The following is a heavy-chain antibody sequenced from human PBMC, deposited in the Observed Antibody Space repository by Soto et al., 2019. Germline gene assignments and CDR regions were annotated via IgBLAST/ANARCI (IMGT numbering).Heavy chain of an antibody. J-gene: IGHJ4*02. CDR3: AVGPYCSSTSCVKSIAAAGIIPF. CDR2: IIPIFGTA. Sequence: QVQLVQSGAEVKKPGSSVKVSCKASGGTFSSYAISWVRQAPGQGLEWMGGIIPIFGTANYAQKFQGRVTITEDESTSTADMELSSLRSEDTAVYYCAVGPYCSSTSCVKSIAAAGIIPFWGQGTLVTVSS. V-gene: IGHV1-69*01. CDR1: GGTFSSYA. D-gene: IGHD2-2*01.